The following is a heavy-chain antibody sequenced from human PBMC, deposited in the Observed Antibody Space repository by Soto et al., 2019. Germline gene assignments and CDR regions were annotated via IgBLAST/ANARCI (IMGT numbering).Heavy chain of an antibody. CDR1: GYIFMSYG. J-gene: IGHJ4*02. CDR2: ISAYNGNT. V-gene: IGHV1-18*01. CDR3: AKDTYGSGAGY. D-gene: IGHD3-10*01. Sequence: ASVKVSCKASGYIFMSYGITWVRQAPGQGLECMGWISAYNGNTNYAQKLQGRVTMTTDTSTSTAYMELRSLRSDDTAVYYCAKDTYGSGAGYWGQGTLVTVSS.